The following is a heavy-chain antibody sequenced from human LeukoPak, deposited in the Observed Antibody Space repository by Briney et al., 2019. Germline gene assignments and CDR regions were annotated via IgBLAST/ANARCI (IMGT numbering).Heavy chain of an antibody. V-gene: IGHV1-2*02. CDR3: ARVGLVCSTTSCHYFDS. CDR2: INSNSGDT. D-gene: IGHD2-2*01. J-gene: IGHJ4*02. CDR1: GYTFAAYY. Sequence: ASVKVSCKATGYTFAAYYMHWVRQAPGQGLEYMGWINSNSGDTNYAQKFQGRVTMTRDTSSSTVYMDLRSLRSGDTAVYYCARVGLVCSTTSCHYFDSWGQGALVTVSS.